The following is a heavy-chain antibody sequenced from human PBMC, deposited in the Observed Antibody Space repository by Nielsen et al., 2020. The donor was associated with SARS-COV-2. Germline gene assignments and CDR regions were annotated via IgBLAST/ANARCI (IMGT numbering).Heavy chain of an antibody. J-gene: IGHJ6*02. CDR3: ARDLGQWLVYYYYGMDV. CDR2: ISSSGSTI. Sequence: GESLKISCSASGFTFSDYYMSWIRQAPGKGLEWVSYISSSGSTIYYADSVKGRFTISRDNAKNSLYLQMNSLRAEDTAVYYCARDLGQWLVYYYYGMDVWGQGTTVTVSS. CDR1: GFTFSDYY. V-gene: IGHV3-11*04. D-gene: IGHD6-19*01.